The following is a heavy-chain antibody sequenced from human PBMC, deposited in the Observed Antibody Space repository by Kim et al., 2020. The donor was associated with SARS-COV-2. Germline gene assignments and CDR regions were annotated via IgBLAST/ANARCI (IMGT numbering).Heavy chain of an antibody. CDR1: GYTFIGYY. CDR2: INPNSGGT. J-gene: IGHJ4*02. Sequence: ASVKVSCKASGYTFIGYYIHWVRQAPGQGLEWMGRINPNSGGTEYAQNFQGRVTMTRDTSISTVYMDLSSLRSGDTAVYYCMRGHYYDSGAWAGFWGQGTLVTVSS. V-gene: IGHV1-2*06. CDR3: MRGHYYDSGAWAGF. D-gene: IGHD3-22*01.